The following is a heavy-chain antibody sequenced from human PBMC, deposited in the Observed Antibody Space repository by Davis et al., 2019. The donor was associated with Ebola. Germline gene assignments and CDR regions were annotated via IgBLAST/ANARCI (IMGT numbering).Heavy chain of an antibody. CDR3: ARDGVVVVPAAILSYYYGMDV. Sequence: MPSETLSLTCAVYGGSFSGYYWSWIRQPPGKGREWIGEINHSGSTNYNPSLKSRVTISVDTSKNQFSLKLSSVTAADTAVYYCARDGVVVVPAAILSYYYGMDVWGQGTTVTVSS. D-gene: IGHD2-2*02. J-gene: IGHJ6*02. V-gene: IGHV4-34*01. CDR1: GGSFSGYY. CDR2: INHSGST.